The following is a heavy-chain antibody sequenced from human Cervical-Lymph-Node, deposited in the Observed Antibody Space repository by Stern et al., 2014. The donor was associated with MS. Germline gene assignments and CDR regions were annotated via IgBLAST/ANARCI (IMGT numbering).Heavy chain of an antibody. Sequence: VQLVQSGGGVVQPGRSLRLSCSPPGFAFSTYGMHWVRQAPGKGLEWVALISFDGAKTYYADSVKGRFTISRDNPKNTLYLQMKSLRGEDTAVYYCARGSDWYPLDYWGQGTMVTVSS. D-gene: IGHD6-19*01. CDR2: ISFDGAKT. J-gene: IGHJ4*02. V-gene: IGHV3-30*03. CDR1: GFAFSTYG. CDR3: ARGSDWYPLDY.